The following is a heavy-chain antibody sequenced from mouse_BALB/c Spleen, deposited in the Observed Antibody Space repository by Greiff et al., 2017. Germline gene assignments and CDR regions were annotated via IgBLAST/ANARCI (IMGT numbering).Heavy chain of an antibody. J-gene: IGHJ2*01. CDR3: ARGHYYGSSYYFDY. Sequence: EVKVVESGGGLVKPGGSLKLSCAASGFTFSSYAMSWVRQTPEKRLEWVASISSGGSTYYPDSVKGRFTISRDNARNILYLQMSSLRSEDTAMYYCARGHYYGSSYYFDYWGQGTTLTVSS. D-gene: IGHD1-1*01. V-gene: IGHV5-6-5*01. CDR1: GFTFSSYA. CDR2: ISSGGST.